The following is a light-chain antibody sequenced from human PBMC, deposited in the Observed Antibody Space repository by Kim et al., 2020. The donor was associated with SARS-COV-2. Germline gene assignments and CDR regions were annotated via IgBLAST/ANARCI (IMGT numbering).Light chain of an antibody. V-gene: IGLV2-14*03. CDR3: SSSTPNTTPL. CDR2: DVT. J-gene: IGLJ2*01. Sequence: GHSVPISCTGPSSDVGGYNFVSWFQQHPGKAPKLVIYDVTKRPSGVSNRFSGSKSGNTASLTISGLQAEDEADYYCSSSTPNTTPLFGGGTQLTVL. CDR1: SSDVGGYNF.